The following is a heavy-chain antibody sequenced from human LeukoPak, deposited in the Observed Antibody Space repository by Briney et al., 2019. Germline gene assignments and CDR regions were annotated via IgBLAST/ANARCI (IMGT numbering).Heavy chain of an antibody. Sequence: LGGSLRLSCAASGFTFSSYSMNWVRQAPGKGLEWVSSISSSSSYIYYADSVKGRFTISRDNAKNTLYLQMNSLRAEDTAVYYCAREAQIAAAVDWGQGTLVTVSS. D-gene: IGHD6-13*01. CDR1: GFTFSSYS. CDR2: ISSSSSYI. V-gene: IGHV3-21*01. CDR3: AREAQIAAAVD. J-gene: IGHJ4*02.